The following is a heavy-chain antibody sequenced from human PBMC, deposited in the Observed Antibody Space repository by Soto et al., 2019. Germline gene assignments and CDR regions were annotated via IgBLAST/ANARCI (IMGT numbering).Heavy chain of an antibody. Sequence: QVQLQESGPGLVKPSQTLSLTCIVSGGSISSNDFYWSWIRQHPGKGLEWLGYIYYSGNTYSNPSLKSGVTILVDTSKNQFSLKVSSVTAADTAVYYCARLSGRWQSWFDPWGQGTLVTVSS. D-gene: IGHD6-25*01. CDR2: IYYSGNT. J-gene: IGHJ5*02. V-gene: IGHV4-31*03. CDR1: GGSISSNDFY. CDR3: ARLSGRWQSWFDP.